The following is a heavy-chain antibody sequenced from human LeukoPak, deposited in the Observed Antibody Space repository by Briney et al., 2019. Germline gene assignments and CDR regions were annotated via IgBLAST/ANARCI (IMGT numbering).Heavy chain of an antibody. J-gene: IGHJ4*02. CDR1: GYTFTDHY. Sequence: ASVKVSCKAFGYTFTDHYVHWVRQAPGQGLGWMGWINPKSGDTKYVQKFQGRLTMTSDTPLRTAYMELTSLRSDDTAVFYRASYCGADCAPGGYWGQGTLVTVSS. CDR3: ASYCGADCAPGGY. CDR2: INPKSGDT. V-gene: IGHV1-2*02. D-gene: IGHD2-21*01.